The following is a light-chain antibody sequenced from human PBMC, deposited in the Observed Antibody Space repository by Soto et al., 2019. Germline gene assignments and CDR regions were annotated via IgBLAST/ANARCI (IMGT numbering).Light chain of an antibody. CDR2: DTS. CDR1: QSFGNS. CDR3: QLRSDWRIT. V-gene: IGKV3-11*01. Sequence: EIVLTQSPATLSLSPLEIASLSCMASQSFGNSLAWYQHKPGQAPRLLISDTSNRATGIPARFSGSGSGTDFTLTISSLEPDDFAVYYCQLRSDWRITFGQGTRLEIK. J-gene: IGKJ5*01.